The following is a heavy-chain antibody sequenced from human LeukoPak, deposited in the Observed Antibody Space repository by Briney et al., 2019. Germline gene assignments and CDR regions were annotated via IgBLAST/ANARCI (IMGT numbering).Heavy chain of an antibody. J-gene: IGHJ4*02. CDR3: ARHDGRGYSYTFNY. CDR1: GYSFTSCW. D-gene: IGHD5-18*01. Sequence: GESLKTSCKGSGYSFTSCWIGWLRQMPGKGLEWMGSIYPGDSDTRYSPSFQGQVTISADKSISTAYLQWSSLKASDTAMYYCARHDGRGYSYTFNYWGQGTLVTVSS. CDR2: IYPGDSDT. V-gene: IGHV5-51*01.